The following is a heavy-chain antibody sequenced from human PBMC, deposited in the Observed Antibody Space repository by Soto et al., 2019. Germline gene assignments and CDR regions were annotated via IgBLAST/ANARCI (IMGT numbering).Heavy chain of an antibody. Sequence: PGGSLRLSCAASGFTFSSYAMGWVRQGHGKGLEWVAVVSIGGSTHYADSVRGRFTISRDNSKNTLSLQMKSLTADDSAVYFCAKRRGGGGHLDYWGQGALVTVSS. CDR1: GFTFSSYA. CDR3: AKRRGGGGHLDY. D-gene: IGHD2-15*01. J-gene: IGHJ4*02. CDR2: VSIGGST. V-gene: IGHV3-23*01.